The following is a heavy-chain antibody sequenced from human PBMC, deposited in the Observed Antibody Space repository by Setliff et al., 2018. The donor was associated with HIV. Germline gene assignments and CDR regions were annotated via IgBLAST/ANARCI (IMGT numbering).Heavy chain of an antibody. D-gene: IGHD3-22*01. Sequence: SETLSLTCAVSGYSISSGYYWGWIRQPPGKGLEWIGSIYHSGSTYYNPSLKSRVTISIDTSKNQFSLNLTSVTAADTAVYYCARSRIRGYYDTSPAMAFDIWGQGTMVTVSS. V-gene: IGHV4-38-2*01. CDR3: ARSRIRGYYDTSPAMAFDI. CDR2: IYHSGST. CDR1: GYSISSGYY. J-gene: IGHJ3*02.